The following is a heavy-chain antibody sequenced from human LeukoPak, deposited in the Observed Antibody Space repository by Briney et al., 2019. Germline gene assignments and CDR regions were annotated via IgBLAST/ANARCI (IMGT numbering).Heavy chain of an antibody. D-gene: IGHD3-22*01. CDR2: INPNSGGT. CDR1: GYTFTGYY. CDR3: ARDRLLHYDSSGYSDAFDI. J-gene: IGHJ3*02. V-gene: IGHV1-2*02. Sequence: ASVKVSCKASGYTFTGYYMHWVRQAPGQGLEWMGWINPNSGGTNYAQKFQGRVTMTRATSISTAYMELSRLRSDDTAVYYCARDRLLHYDSSGYSDAFDIWGQGTMVTVSS.